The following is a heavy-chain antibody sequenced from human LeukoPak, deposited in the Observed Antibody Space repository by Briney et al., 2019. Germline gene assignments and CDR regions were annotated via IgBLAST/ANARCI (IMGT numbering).Heavy chain of an antibody. CDR3: ARDPVAIFVQH. D-gene: IGHD2-2*02. V-gene: IGHV3-21*04. CDR2: ISGSSRHK. CDR1: GFTFSSYT. Sequence: GGSLRLSCAASGFTFSSYTMNWVHQAPGKGLEWVSSISGSSRHKYYADSVKGRFTISRDNAKNSLYLQMNSLRAEDTAVYYCARDPVAIFVQHWGQGTLVTVSS. J-gene: IGHJ1*01.